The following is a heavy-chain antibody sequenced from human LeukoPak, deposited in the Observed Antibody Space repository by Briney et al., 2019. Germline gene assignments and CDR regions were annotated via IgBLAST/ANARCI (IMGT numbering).Heavy chain of an antibody. J-gene: IGHJ4*02. CDR3: AKDRIAVAAATPDY. CDR2: ISGSGGST. D-gene: IGHD6-19*01. V-gene: IGHV3-23*01. Sequence: PGGSLRLSCAASGFTFSSYAMSWVRQAPGKGLEWVSGISGSGGSTYYADPVKGRFTISRDSSKNTMYMQMNSLRAEDTAVYYCAKDRIAVAAATPDYWGQGALVTVSS. CDR1: GFTFSSYA.